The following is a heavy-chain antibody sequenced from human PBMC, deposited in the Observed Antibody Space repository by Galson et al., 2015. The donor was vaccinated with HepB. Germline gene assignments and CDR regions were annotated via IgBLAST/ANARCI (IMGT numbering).Heavy chain of an antibody. V-gene: IGHV3-23*01. CDR1: GFTFSVSA. CDR2: ISASGGHA. D-gene: IGHD1-1*01. Sequence: SLRLSCAASGFTFSVSAMTWVRQAPGKGLQWVSLISASGGHAYYTDSVQGRFTISRDDSKNTLYLQMNSLRDEDTAVYFCARDMQLSTWGQGTLVTVSS. CDR3: ARDMQLST. J-gene: IGHJ5*02.